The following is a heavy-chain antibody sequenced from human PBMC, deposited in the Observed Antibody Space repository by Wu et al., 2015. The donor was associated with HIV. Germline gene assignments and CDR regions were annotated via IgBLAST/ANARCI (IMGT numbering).Heavy chain of an antibody. CDR3: ARAAEFGERYYYYYDMDV. Sequence: QVQLVQSGAEVKKPGASVKVSCKASGYTFTSYDINWVRQATGQGLEWMGWMNPNSGNTGYAQKFQGRVTMTRNTSRSTAYMELSSLRSEDTAVYYCARAAEFGERYYYYYDMDVWGQGTTVTVSS. CDR1: GYTFTSYD. CDR2: MNPNSGNT. V-gene: IGHV1-8*01. J-gene: IGHJ6*02. D-gene: IGHD3-10*01.